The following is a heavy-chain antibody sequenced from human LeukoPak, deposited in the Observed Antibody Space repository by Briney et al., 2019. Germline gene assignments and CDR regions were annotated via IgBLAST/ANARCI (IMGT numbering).Heavy chain of an antibody. CDR3: AKGQKDGYYFDY. Sequence: GASLRLSCAASGFTFSSYAMSWVRQAPGKGLEWVSAISGSGGSTYYADSVKGRFTISRDNSKNTLYLQMNSLRAEDTAVYYCAKGQKDGYYFDYWGQGTLVTVSS. V-gene: IGHV3-23*01. CDR2: ISGSGGST. J-gene: IGHJ4*02. CDR1: GFTFSSYA.